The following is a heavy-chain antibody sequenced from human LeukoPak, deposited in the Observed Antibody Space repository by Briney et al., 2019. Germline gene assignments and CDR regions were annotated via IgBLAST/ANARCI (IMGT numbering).Heavy chain of an antibody. J-gene: IGHJ6*04. CDR2: ISNNARTI. Sequence: GGSLRLSCAASGFTFSSYEMNWVRQAPGKGLEWASYISNNARTIYYADSVKGRFTISRDNAKNSLYLQMNSLRAEDTAVYYCARNYGMDVWGKGTTVTVSS. CDR3: ARNYGMDV. V-gene: IGHV3-48*03. CDR1: GFTFSSYE.